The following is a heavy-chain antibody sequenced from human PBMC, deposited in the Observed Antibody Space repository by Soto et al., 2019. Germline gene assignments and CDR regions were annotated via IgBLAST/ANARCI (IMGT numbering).Heavy chain of an antibody. Sequence: QVQLVESGGGLVKPGGSLRLSCAASGFTFSDYYMSWIRQAPGKGLEWVSYISSSGSTICYADSVKGRFTISRDNAKNSLYLQMNSLRAEDTAVYYCARGLSCISTTCRVGRVDVWGQGTTVTVSS. CDR1: GFTFSDYY. CDR3: ARGLSCISTTCRVGRVDV. J-gene: IGHJ6*02. V-gene: IGHV3-11*01. D-gene: IGHD2-2*01. CDR2: ISSSGSTI.